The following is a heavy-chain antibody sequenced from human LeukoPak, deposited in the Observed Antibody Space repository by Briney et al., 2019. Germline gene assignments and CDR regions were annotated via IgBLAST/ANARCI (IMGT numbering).Heavy chain of an antibody. CDR1: GFVFSDYA. CDR2: ISGNGVAT. D-gene: IGHD6-19*01. V-gene: IGHV3-64D*06. CDR3: IKDRGSSGWDFDS. J-gene: IGHJ4*02. Sequence: GGSLRLSCSASGFVFSDYAMHWARQAPGKGLEYLSGISGNGVATYYVDSVQGRFTVSRDNSKTTLYLQINSLRREDTAFYYCIKDRGSSGWDFDSWGQGTPLTVSS.